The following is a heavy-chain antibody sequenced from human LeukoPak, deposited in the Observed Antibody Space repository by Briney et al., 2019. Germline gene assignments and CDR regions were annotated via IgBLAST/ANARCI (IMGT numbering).Heavy chain of an antibody. Sequence: SETLSLTCTVSGGSISSGGYYWSWIRQRPGKGLEWIGYIYKTGSTYYNPSLKSRVTMSVDTSRNQFSLKVNSVTAADTAVYYCARDVLRWGQGTLVTVSS. V-gene: IGHV4-31*03. CDR3: ARDVLR. J-gene: IGHJ4*02. CDR1: GGSISSGGYY. CDR2: IYKTGST.